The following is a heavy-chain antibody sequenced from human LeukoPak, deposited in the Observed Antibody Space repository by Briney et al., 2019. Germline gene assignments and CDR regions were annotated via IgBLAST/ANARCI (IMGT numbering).Heavy chain of an antibody. CDR2: ISGSGGST. J-gene: IGHJ4*02. Sequence: GGSLRLSCAASGFTFSSYAMSWVRQAPGKGLEWVSAISGSGGSTYYADSVKGRFTISRDNSKNTLYLQMNSLRAEDTAVYYCAKEDPVGYCSGGSCYGRKPKDYWGQGTLVTVS. V-gene: IGHV3-23*01. D-gene: IGHD2-15*01. CDR1: GFTFSSYA. CDR3: AKEDPVGYCSGGSCYGRKPKDY.